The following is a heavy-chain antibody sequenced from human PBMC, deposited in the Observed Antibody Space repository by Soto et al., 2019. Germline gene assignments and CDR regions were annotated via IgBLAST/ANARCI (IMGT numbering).Heavy chain of an antibody. CDR3: TRNTRAIRELNCFDP. CDR1: GGSISSGGYY. J-gene: IGHJ5*02. V-gene: IGHV4-31*03. Sequence: QVQLQESGPGLVKPSQTLSLTCTVSGGSISSGGYYLSWIRQHPGKGLEWIGYIYYSGSNYYNPSLKSRVTISVDTSKNQFYQKLSSVTAADTAVYDCTRNTRAIRELNCFDPWGQGTLVTVSS. D-gene: IGHD1-7*01. CDR2: IYYSGSN.